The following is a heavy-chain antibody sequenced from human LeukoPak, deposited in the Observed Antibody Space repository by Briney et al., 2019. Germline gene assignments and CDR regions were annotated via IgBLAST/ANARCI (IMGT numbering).Heavy chain of an antibody. Sequence: SETLSLTCTVSGGSISSYYWSWIRQPPGKGLEWIGYIYYSGSTNYNPSLKSRVTISVDTSKNQFSLKLSSVTAADTAVYYCARGSPYGGILGYWGQGPLVTVSS. J-gene: IGHJ4*02. D-gene: IGHD4-23*01. CDR3: ARGSPYGGILGY. V-gene: IGHV4-59*01. CDR1: GGSISSYY. CDR2: IYYSGST.